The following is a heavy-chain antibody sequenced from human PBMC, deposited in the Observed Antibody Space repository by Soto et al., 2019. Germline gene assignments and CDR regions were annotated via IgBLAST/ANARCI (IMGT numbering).Heavy chain of an antibody. J-gene: IGHJ6*02. D-gene: IGHD3-3*01. CDR1: GFTFSSYA. Sequence: GGSLRLSCAASGFTFSSYAMSWVRQAPGKGLEWVSAISGSGGSTYYADSVKGRFTISRDNSKNTLYLQMNSLRAEDTAVYYCAKDYDFWSGYPGGMDVWGQGTTVTVSS. CDR2: ISGSGGST. V-gene: IGHV3-23*01. CDR3: AKDYDFWSGYPGGMDV.